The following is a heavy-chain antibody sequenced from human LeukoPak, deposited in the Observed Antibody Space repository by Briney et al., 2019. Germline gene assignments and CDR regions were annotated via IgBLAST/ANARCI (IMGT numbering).Heavy chain of an antibody. CDR2: ISAYNGNT. CDR1: GYTFTSYG. Sequence: ASVKLSCKASGYTFTSYGISWVRQAPGQGLEWMGWISAYNGNTNYAQKLQGRVTMTTDTSTSTAYMELRSLRSDDTAVYYCARDSPNYGDYDYWGQGTLVTVSS. J-gene: IGHJ4*02. CDR3: ARDSPNYGDYDY. D-gene: IGHD4-17*01. V-gene: IGHV1-18*01.